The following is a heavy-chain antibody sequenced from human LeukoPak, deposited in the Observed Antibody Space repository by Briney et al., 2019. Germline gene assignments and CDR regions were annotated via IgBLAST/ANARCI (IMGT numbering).Heavy chain of an antibody. V-gene: IGHV3-30*18. CDR1: GFTFSSYG. Sequence: GGSLRLSCAASGFTFSSYGMHWVRQAPGKGLEWVAVISYDGSNKYYADSVKGRFTISRDNPKNTLYLQMNSLRAEDTAVYYCAKDVELSYDFWSGYLYAHYYGMDVWGQGTTVTVSS. CDR2: ISYDGSNK. D-gene: IGHD3-3*01. J-gene: IGHJ6*02. CDR3: AKDVELSYDFWSGYLYAHYYGMDV.